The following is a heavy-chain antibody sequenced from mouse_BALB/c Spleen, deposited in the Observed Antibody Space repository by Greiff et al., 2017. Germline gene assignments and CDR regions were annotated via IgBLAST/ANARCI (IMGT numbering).Heavy chain of an antibody. V-gene: IGHV3-2*02. D-gene: IGHD2-4*01. CDR2: ISYSGST. CDR3: ARRGSTMITTGAMDY. CDR1: GYSITSDYA. Sequence: EVMLLESGPGLVKPSQSLSLTCTVTGYSITSDYAWNWIRQFPGNKLEWMGYISYSGSTSYNPSLKSRISITRDTSKNQFFLQLNSVTTEDTATYYCARRGSTMITTGAMDYWGQGTSVTVSS. J-gene: IGHJ4*01.